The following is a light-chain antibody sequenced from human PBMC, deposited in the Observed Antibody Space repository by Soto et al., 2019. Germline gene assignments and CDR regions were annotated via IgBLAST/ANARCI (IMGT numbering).Light chain of an antibody. CDR3: QHYNSYSEA. J-gene: IGKJ1*01. Sequence: DIQTTQSPWTLFASEGDRVTSTCRASQTIDSWLAWYQQRPGKPPNLLIYKASTLKSGVPSRFSGSGSGTEFTLTISSLQPDYFATYYCQHYNSYSEAFGQGAKVDIK. CDR1: QTIDSW. V-gene: IGKV1-5*03. CDR2: KAS.